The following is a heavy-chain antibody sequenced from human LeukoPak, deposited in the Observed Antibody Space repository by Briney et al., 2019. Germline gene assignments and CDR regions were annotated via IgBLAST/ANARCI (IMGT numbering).Heavy chain of an antibody. CDR1: GYTFTSYY. V-gene: IGHV1-46*01. CDR2: INPSGGST. CDR3: ATHYYGSGSYYKKSKVQGGPNPY. D-gene: IGHD3-10*01. J-gene: IGHJ4*02. Sequence: GASVKVSCKASGYTFTSYYMHWVRQAPGQGLEWMGIINPSGGSTSYAQKFQGRVTMTRDTSTSTAYMELSSLRSEDTAVYYCATHYYGSGSYYKKSKVQGGPNPYWGQGTLVTVSS.